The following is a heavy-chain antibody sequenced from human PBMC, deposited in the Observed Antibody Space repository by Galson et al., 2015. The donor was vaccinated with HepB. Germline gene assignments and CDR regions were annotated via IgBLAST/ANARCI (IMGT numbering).Heavy chain of an antibody. CDR3: VRGSSDWLGLDY. CDR1: GFTFSTYW. D-gene: IGHD6-19*01. J-gene: IGHJ4*02. CDR2: INIDGSDI. V-gene: IGHV3-74*01. Sequence: AASGFTFSTYWMHWARQAPGKGLVWVSHINIDGSDIKYADSVRGRFTISRDNARNTLDLQMNSLTAEDTATYYCVRGSSDWLGLDYWGQGALVIVSS.